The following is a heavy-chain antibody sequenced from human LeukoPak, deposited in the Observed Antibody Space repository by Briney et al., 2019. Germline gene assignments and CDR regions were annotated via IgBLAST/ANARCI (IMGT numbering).Heavy chain of an antibody. D-gene: IGHD1-26*01. CDR2: IKSKTDGGTT. J-gene: IGHJ4*02. CDR1: EFTFSDYY. CDR3: TTGSAVGATTYGY. V-gene: IGHV3-15*01. Sequence: GGSLRLSCAASEFTFSDYYMSWIRQAPGKGLEWVGRIKSKTDGGTTDYAAPVKGRFTISRDDSKNTLYLQMNSLKTEDTAVYYCTTGSAVGATTYGYWGQGTLVTVSS.